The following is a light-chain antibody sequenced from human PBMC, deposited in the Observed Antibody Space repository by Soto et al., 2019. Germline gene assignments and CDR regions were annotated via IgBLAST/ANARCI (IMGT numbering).Light chain of an antibody. J-gene: IGLJ1*01. V-gene: IGLV3-21*02. Sequence: SYELTQSPSVSVAPGQTARITCGGNNIGAYSVYWYQQKPGQAPVLVVYDDTNRPSGIPGRFSGSNSGNTATLTISSVEAGDEAAYYCQVWDSDSDPSYVFGGGTKLTVL. CDR1: NIGAYS. CDR2: DDT. CDR3: QVWDSDSDPSYV.